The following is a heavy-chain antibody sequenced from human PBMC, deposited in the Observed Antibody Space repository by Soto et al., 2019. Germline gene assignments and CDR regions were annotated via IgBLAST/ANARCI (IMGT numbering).Heavy chain of an antibody. Sequence: PSETLSLTCTVSGGSISSGDYYWSWIRQPPGKGLEWIGYIYYSGSTYYNPSLKSRVTISVDTSKNQFSLKLSSVTAADTAVYYCASNSYGYTFYAYWGQGTLDTGSS. J-gene: IGHJ4*02. CDR2: IYYSGST. D-gene: IGHD5-18*01. CDR1: GGSISSGDYY. CDR3: ASNSYGYTFYAY. V-gene: IGHV4-30-4*01.